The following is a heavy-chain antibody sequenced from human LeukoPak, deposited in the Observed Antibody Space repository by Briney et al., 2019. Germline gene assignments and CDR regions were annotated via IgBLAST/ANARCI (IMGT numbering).Heavy chain of an antibody. J-gene: IGHJ4*02. D-gene: IGHD1-1*01. CDR1: GGSISSYY. V-gene: IGHV4-59*08. CDR2: IYYSGST. CDR3: ARFNWNRLFDY. Sequence: SETLSLTCTVSGGSISSYYWSWIRQPPGKGLEWIGYIYYSGSTNYNPSLKSRVTISVDTSKNQFSLKLSSVTAADTAVYYCARFNWNRLFDYWGQGTLDTVSS.